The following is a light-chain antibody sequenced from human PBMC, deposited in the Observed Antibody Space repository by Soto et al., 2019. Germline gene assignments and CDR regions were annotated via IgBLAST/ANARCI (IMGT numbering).Light chain of an antibody. Sequence: IQMTQSPSSLSASVGGKVTITCRASKNINKYLNWYKQKPGKAPELLIYATSNLQIGVTSRFSGNGSGTDFTLTVSSVQPEDFATYYCQQTYSTPRMFGQGTKVDI. CDR1: KNINKY. J-gene: IGKJ1*01. CDR3: QQTYSTPRM. V-gene: IGKV1-39*01. CDR2: ATS.